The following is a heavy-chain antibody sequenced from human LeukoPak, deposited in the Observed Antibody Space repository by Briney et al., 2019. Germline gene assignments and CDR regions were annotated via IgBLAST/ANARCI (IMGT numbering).Heavy chain of an antibody. CDR3: AREMSPSSSSWYPPGFDY. V-gene: IGHV3-7*05. CDR1: GFTFSSYW. J-gene: IGHJ4*02. CDR2: IKQDGSEK. Sequence: PGGSLRLSCAASGFTFSSYWMSWVRQAPGKGLEWVANIKQDGSEKYYVDSVKGRFTISRDNAKNSLYLQMNSLRAEDTAVYYYAREMSPSSSSWYPPGFDYWGQGTLVTVSS. D-gene: IGHD6-13*01.